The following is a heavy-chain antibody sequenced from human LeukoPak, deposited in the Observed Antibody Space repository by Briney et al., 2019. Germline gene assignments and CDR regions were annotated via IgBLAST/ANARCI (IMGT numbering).Heavy chain of an antibody. CDR3: ARLLDNDISGDPDTFDV. CDR2: VSYTGRT. J-gene: IGHJ3*01. V-gene: IGHV4-59*11. Sequence: SETLSLTCTVSGGSLSGHYWSWIWQPPGKRLEWIGYVSYTGRTKYNPSLQSRVTISIDTSKSQFSLKLTSVTSADTAVYSCARLLDNDISGDPDTFDVWGQGTTVIVSS. D-gene: IGHD3-22*01. CDR1: GGSLSGHY.